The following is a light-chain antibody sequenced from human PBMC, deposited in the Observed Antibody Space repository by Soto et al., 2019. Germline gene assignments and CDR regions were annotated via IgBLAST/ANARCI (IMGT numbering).Light chain of an antibody. CDR3: QQRQYWPPIT. V-gene: IGKV3-11*01. CDR2: DAS. J-gene: IGKJ5*01. Sequence: IVMTHSPATLSVSPWQGSTLSYSSSPSVNSYLAWYQQKPGQAPRLLIYDASNRAAGIPARFSGSGSGTDFTLTISSLEPEDFAIYYCQQRQYWPPITFGQGTRLEIK. CDR1: PSVNSY.